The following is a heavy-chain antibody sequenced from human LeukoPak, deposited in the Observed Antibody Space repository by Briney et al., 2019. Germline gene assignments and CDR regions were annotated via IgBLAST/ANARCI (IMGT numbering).Heavy chain of an antibody. J-gene: IGHJ4*02. D-gene: IGHD1-26*01. V-gene: IGHV3-23*01. CDR3: AKSVAWELARFDY. CDR1: GFAFSRCA. Sequence: QTGGSLRLSCAASGFAFSRCAMSWVRQAPGKGLEWVSAISANGGSTYYADSVKGRFTISRDNSKNMLFLQMNSLRAEDTAVYYCAKSVAWELARFDYWGQGTLVTVSS. CDR2: ISANGGST.